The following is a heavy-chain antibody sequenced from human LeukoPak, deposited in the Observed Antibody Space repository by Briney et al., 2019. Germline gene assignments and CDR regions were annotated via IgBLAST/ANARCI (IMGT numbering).Heavy chain of an antibody. CDR1: GGTFGSYA. V-gene: IGHV1-69*05. D-gene: IGHD6-19*01. CDR2: IIPIFGTA. CDR3: ARGGYSSGWYNWFDP. Sequence: AASVKVSCKASGGTFGSYAISWVRQAPGQGLEWMGGIIPIFGTANYAQKFQGRVTITTDESTSTAYMELSSLRSEDTAVYYCARGGYSSGWYNWFDPWGQGTLVTVSS. J-gene: IGHJ5*02.